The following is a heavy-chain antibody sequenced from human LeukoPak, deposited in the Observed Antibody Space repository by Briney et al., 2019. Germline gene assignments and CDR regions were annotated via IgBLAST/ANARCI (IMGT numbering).Heavy chain of an antibody. CDR3: ARGLYCYDSSGLDGFDP. D-gene: IGHD3-22*01. Sequence: SETLSLTCTVSGGSISTSPYYWGWIRQPPGKGLEWIGSFYYSGIMYYNPSLKSRVTISVDTSKNQFSLKLSSVTAADTAVYYCARGLYCYDSSGLDGFDPWGQGTLVTVSS. CDR1: GGSISTSPYY. V-gene: IGHV4-39*07. CDR2: FYYSGIM. J-gene: IGHJ5*02.